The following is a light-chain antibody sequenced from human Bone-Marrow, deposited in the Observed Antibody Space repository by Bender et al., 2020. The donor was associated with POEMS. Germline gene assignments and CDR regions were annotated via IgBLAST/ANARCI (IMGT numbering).Light chain of an antibody. Sequence: SYVLTQPPSVSVAPGQTARLTCGGDNIGRKTVHRYQQNPGQAPVLVVSDETDRPSGIPDRFSGYNSGNTAILTINRVEAEDEADYYCQVWDSSTYHWVFGGGTKLTVL. CDR3: QVWDSSTYHWV. V-gene: IGLV3-21*02. CDR2: DET. CDR1: NIGRKT. J-gene: IGLJ3*02.